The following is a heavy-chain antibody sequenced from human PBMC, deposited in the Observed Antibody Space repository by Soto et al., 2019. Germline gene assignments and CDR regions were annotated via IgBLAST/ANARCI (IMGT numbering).Heavy chain of an antibody. V-gene: IGHV4-61*01. Sequence: SETLSLTCTVSGGSVSGGRYYWNWIRQPPGKGLEWIGYISYSGSTNYNPSLKSRVTISVDTSKNQFSLKLHSVTAADTAVYYCARLTEGPWNWGQGTLVTVSS. D-gene: IGHD7-27*01. CDR2: ISYSGST. J-gene: IGHJ4*02. CDR1: GGSVSGGRYY. CDR3: ARLTEGPWN.